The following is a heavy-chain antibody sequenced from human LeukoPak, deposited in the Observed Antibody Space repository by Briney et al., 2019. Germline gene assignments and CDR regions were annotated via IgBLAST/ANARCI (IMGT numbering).Heavy chain of an antibody. J-gene: IGHJ3*02. V-gene: IGHV3-30*02. D-gene: IGHD1/OR15-1a*01. CDR2: IRYDGSNK. Sequence: PGGSLRLSCAASGFTFSSYGMHWVRQAPGKGLEWVAFIRYDGSNKYYADSVKGRFTISRDNAKNSLSLQMISLRAEDTAVYYCARNKRADIWGQGTMVTVSS. CDR3: ARNKRADI. CDR1: GFTFSSYG.